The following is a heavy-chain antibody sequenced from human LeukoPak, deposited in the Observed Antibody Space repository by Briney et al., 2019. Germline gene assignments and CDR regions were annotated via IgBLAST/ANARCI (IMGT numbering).Heavy chain of an antibody. CDR1: GGSISSYY. V-gene: IGHV4-59*01. Sequence: SETLSLTCTVSGGSISSYYWSWIRQPPGKGLEWIGYIYYSGSTNYNPPLKSRVTISVDTSKNQFSLKLSSVTAADTAVYYCARYCSSTSCYDFGYYYYYMDVWGKGTTVTVSS. CDR2: IYYSGST. D-gene: IGHD2-2*01. CDR3: ARYCSSTSCYDFGYYYYYMDV. J-gene: IGHJ6*03.